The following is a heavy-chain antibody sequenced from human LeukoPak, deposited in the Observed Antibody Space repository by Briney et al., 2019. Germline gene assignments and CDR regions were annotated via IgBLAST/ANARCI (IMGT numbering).Heavy chain of an antibody. D-gene: IGHD3-3*01. J-gene: IGHJ3*02. Sequence: SGTLSLTCAVYGGSFSGYYWSWIRQPPGKGLEWIGEINHSGGTNYNPSLKSRVTISVDTSKNQFSLKLSSVTAADTAVYYCARGSASNYDFWSGYSVDAFDIWGQGTMVTVSS. CDR1: GGSFSGYY. V-gene: IGHV4-34*01. CDR3: ARGSASNYDFWSGYSVDAFDI. CDR2: INHSGGT.